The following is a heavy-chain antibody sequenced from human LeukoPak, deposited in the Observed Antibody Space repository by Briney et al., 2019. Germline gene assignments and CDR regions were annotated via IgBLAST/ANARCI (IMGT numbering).Heavy chain of an antibody. Sequence: GGSLRLSCAASGFTVSKNYMSWVRQAPGKGLEWVSVIYGGGSTSYADSVKGRFIISRDNSKNTLYLQMNSLRADDTAVYYCARDRSDGNYYMVVWGKGTTVIVSS. V-gene: IGHV3-53*01. J-gene: IGHJ6*03. CDR2: IYGGGST. D-gene: IGHD5-24*01. CDR3: ARDRSDGNYYMVV. CDR1: GFTVSKNY.